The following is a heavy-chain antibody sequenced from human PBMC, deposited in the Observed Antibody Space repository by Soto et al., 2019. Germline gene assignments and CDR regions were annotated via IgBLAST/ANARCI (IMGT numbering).Heavy chain of an antibody. CDR1: GDSVSSNSAA. Sequence: SQTLSLTCAISGDSVSSNSAAWNWIRQSPSRGLEWLGRTYYRSKWYNDYAVSVKSRITINPDTSKNQFSLQLNSVTPEDTAVYYCARDGYSSSSYYYYGMDVWGQGTTVTVSS. D-gene: IGHD6-6*01. J-gene: IGHJ6*02. CDR3: ARDGYSSSSYYYYGMDV. V-gene: IGHV6-1*01. CDR2: TYYRSKWYN.